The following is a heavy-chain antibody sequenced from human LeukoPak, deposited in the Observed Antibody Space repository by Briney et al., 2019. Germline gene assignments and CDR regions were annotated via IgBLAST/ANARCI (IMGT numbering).Heavy chain of an antibody. CDR3: ARGSYYYDSSGYYYVGPFDC. J-gene: IGHJ4*02. CDR2: ISSSSSYI. D-gene: IGHD3-22*01. CDR1: GFTFSSYS. Sequence: GGSLRLSCAASGFTFSSYSMNWVRQAPGKGLEWVSSISSSSSYIYYADSVKGRFTISRDNAKNSLYLQMNSLRAEDTAVYYCARGSYYYDSSGYYYVGPFDCWGQGTLVTVSS. V-gene: IGHV3-21*01.